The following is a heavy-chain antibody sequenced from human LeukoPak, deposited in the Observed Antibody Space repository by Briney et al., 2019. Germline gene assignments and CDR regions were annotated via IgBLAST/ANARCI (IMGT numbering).Heavy chain of an antibody. CDR1: GLSFSSFA. J-gene: IGHJ6*03. CDR2: IIGSVGTT. CDR3: AKAAPGYSGYDLKAYYYYYMDV. Sequence: GRSLRLSRAPSGLSFSSFAMSWVRQAPGKWLEWVSCIIGSVGTTYYPDSVKGRFTISRDDSKSTLYLQMNSLRAEDTAVYYCAKAAPGYSGYDLKAYYYYYMDVWGKGTTVTVSS. V-gene: IGHV3-23*01. D-gene: IGHD5-12*01.